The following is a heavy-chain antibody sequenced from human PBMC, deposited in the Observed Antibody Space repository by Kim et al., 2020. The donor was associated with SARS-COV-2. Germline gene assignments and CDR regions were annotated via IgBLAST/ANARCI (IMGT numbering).Heavy chain of an antibody. V-gene: IGHV3-23*01. Sequence: FNADSLNGRFTITRDNSKNTLYLQMNSLRADDTAIYYCAKGGRLYGLDVWGQGTTVTVSS. CDR3: AKGGRLYGLDV. D-gene: IGHD6-25*01. J-gene: IGHJ6*02.